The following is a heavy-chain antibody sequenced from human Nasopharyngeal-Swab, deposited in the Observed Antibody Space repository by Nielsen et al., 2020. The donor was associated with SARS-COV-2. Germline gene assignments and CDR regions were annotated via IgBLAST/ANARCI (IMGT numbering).Heavy chain of an antibody. CDR3: ADLSGYFATDAFDI. D-gene: IGHD3-22*01. Sequence: SETLSLTCTVSGGSISSGSYYWGWIRQPPGKGLEWIGSIYYSGSTYYNPSLKSRVTISVDTSKNQFSLKLSSVTAADTAVYYCADLSGYFATDAFDIWGQGTMVTVSS. CDR2: IYYSGST. CDR1: GGSISSGSYY. V-gene: IGHV4-39*01. J-gene: IGHJ3*02.